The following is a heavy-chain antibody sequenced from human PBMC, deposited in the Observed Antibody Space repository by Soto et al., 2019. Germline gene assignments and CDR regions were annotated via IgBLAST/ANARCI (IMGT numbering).Heavy chain of an antibody. CDR3: ARDRRGHGERYNFGEYFHH. CDR2: ISYDGSNK. CDR1: GITFSNYG. D-gene: IGHD5-12*01. Sequence: QVQLVESGGGVVQPGRSLRLSCAASGITFSNYGMHWVRQAPGKGLEWVAVISYDGSNKYYADSVKGRFTISRDNSNNMLYLQMNSLRAEDTAVYSCARDRRGHGERYNFGEYFHHWVQGTLVTVSS. V-gene: IGHV3-30*03. J-gene: IGHJ1*01.